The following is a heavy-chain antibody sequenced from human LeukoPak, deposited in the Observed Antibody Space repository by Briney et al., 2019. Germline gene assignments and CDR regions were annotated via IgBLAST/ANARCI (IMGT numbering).Heavy chain of an antibody. D-gene: IGHD3-22*01. CDR2: IYHSGST. Sequence: SETLSLTCAVSGYSISSGYYWGWIRQPPGKGLEWIGSIYHSGSTNYNPSLKSRVTISVDTSKNQFSLKLSSVTAADTAVYYCARAGYYDSSGYAFDIWGQGTMVTVSS. V-gene: IGHV4-38-2*01. CDR1: GYSISSGYY. CDR3: ARAGYYDSSGYAFDI. J-gene: IGHJ3*02.